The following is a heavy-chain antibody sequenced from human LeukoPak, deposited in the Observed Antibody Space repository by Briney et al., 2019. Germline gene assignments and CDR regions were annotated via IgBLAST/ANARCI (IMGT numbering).Heavy chain of an antibody. V-gene: IGHV3-23*01. CDR2: ISGSGGST. CDR3: AKGLGGSAYSASEI. CDR1: GFTFSSYA. J-gene: IGHJ3*02. D-gene: IGHD2-15*01. Sequence: GGSLRLSCAASGFTFSSYAMNWVRQAPGKGLEWVSAISGSGGSTYYTNSVKGRFIVSRDNSKSTLDLQMNTLRAEDTAVYYCAKGLGGSAYSASEIWAKGQWSPSLQ.